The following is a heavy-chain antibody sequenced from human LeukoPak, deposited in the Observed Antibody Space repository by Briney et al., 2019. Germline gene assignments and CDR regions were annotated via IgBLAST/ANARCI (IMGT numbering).Heavy chain of an antibody. CDR2: ISAYNGNT. CDR1: GYTFTSYG. CDR3: ARDCRYGDYYYYYGMDV. V-gene: IGHV1-18*01. Sequence: ASVKVSCKASGYTFTSYGISWVRQAPGQGLEWMGWISAYNGNTNYAQKLQGRVTMTTDTSTSTAYMELRSLRSDDTAVYYCARDCRYGDYYYYYGMDVWGQGTTVTVSS. J-gene: IGHJ6*02. D-gene: IGHD4-17*01.